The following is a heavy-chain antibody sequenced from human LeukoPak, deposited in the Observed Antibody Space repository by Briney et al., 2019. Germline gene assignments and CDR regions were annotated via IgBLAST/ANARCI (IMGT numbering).Heavy chain of an antibody. V-gene: IGHV1-2*02. CDR2: INPNSGGT. J-gene: IGHJ4*02. D-gene: IGHD2-2*01. Sequence: ASVKVSCKASGYTFTGYYMHWVRQAPGQGLEWMGWINPNSGGTNYAPKFQGRVTMTRDTSISTAYMELSRLRSDDTAVYYCAGQYCSSTSCQSLFDYWGQGTLVTVSS. CDR3: AGQYCSSTSCQSLFDY. CDR1: GYTFTGYY.